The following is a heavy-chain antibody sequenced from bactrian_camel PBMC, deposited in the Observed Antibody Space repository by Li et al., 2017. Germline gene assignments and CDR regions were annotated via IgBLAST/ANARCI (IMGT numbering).Heavy chain of an antibody. J-gene: IGHJ6*01. D-gene: IGHD5*01. Sequence: VQLVESGGGLVQPGGSLRLSCKVSGFTFSNYAMSWVRQAPGKGLEWVSQISRGGGSTYYADSVEGRFTISRDNSKNTVYLQMNSLKPEDTAVYYCVRDSETGWAFGYWGQGTQVTVS. CDR2: ISRGGGST. V-gene: IGHV3S40*01. CDR1: GFTFSNYA. CDR3: VRDSETGWAFGY.